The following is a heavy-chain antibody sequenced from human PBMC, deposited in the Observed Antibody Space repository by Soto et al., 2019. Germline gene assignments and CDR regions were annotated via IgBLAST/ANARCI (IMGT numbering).Heavy chain of an antibody. Sequence: PXEYLKIAFKGSGYSFTSYWIGWVRQIPGKGLEWMGIIYPGDSDTRYSPCFQGQVTISADKSISTAYLEWSSLKASDTAMYYCASSTVAVPYFDCWGQGTLVTVSS. CDR1: GYSFTSYW. D-gene: IGHD6-19*01. CDR3: ASSTVAVPYFDC. J-gene: IGHJ4*02. CDR2: IYPGDSDT. V-gene: IGHV5-51*01.